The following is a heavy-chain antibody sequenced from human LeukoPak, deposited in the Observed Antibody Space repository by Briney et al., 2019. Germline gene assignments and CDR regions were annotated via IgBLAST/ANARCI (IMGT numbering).Heavy chain of an antibody. D-gene: IGHD2-2*01. CDR2: ISSSSSYI. CDR3: ARGCSTTSCYYWYFDR. V-gene: IGHV3-21*01. J-gene: IGHJ2*01. Sequence: GGSLRLSCAASGFTFSSYSMNWVRQAPGKGLEWVSSISSSSSYIYYADSVKGRFTISRDNAKNSLYLQMNSLRAEDTALYYCARGCSTTSCYYWYFDRWGRGTLVTVSS. CDR1: GFTFSSYS.